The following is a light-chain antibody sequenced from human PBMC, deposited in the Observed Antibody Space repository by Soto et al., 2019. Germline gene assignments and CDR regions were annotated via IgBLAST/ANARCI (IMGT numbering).Light chain of an antibody. CDR2: AAS. V-gene: IGKV1-39*01. CDR3: QQSYRTPHT. Sequence: DIQMTQSPSSLSASVGDRVTISCRASQCVSNYLIWYQQRQGRAPKLLIYAASNLVSGVPSRFSGSGSGTNFTLTISSLQPEDFATYYCQQSYRTPHTFGQGTKLET. CDR1: QCVSNY. J-gene: IGKJ2*01.